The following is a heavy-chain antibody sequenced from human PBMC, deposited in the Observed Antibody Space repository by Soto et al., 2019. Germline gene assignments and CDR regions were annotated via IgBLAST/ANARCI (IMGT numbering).Heavy chain of an antibody. CDR3: ARVTYDYANDY. Sequence: PSETLYLTCTVSGGSISSGDYYWSWIRQPPGKGLEWIGYIYYSGSTYYNPSLKSRVTISVDTSKNQFSLKLSSVTAADTAVYYCARVTYDYANDYWGQGTLVTVSS. CDR1: GGSISSGDYY. V-gene: IGHV4-30-4*01. D-gene: IGHD3-16*01. J-gene: IGHJ4*02. CDR2: IYYSGST.